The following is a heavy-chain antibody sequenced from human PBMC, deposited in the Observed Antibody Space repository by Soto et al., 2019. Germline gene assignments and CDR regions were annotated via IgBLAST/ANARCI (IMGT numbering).Heavy chain of an antibody. V-gene: IGHV1-8*01. CDR2: MNPNSGNT. CDR3: ARGINYYDSGDDPFDI. D-gene: IGHD3-10*01. Sequence: QVQLVQSGAEVKKPGASVKVSCKASGYTFTSYDINWVRQATGQGLEWMGWMNPNSGNTGYAQKFQGRVTMTRNTSISTADMELSSLRSEDTAVYYCARGINYYDSGDDPFDIWGQGTMVTVSS. J-gene: IGHJ3*02. CDR1: GYTFTSYD.